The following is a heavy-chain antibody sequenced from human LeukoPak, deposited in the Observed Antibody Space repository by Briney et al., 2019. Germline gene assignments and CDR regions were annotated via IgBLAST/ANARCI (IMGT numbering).Heavy chain of an antibody. J-gene: IGHJ4*02. Sequence: PGGSLRLSCAASGLTFSSYWMSWVRQAPGKGLEWVANIKQDGSEKYYVDSVKGRFTISRDNAKNSLYLQMNSLRAEDTAVYYCARGIAVAGTVYFDYWGQGTLVTVSS. CDR3: ARGIAVAGTVYFDY. D-gene: IGHD6-19*01. CDR2: IKQDGSEK. V-gene: IGHV3-7*03. CDR1: GLTFSSYW.